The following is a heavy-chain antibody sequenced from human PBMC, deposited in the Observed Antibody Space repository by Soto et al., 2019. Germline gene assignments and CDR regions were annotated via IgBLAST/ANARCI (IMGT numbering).Heavy chain of an antibody. CDR3: ARISFRAKWLVRS. J-gene: IGHJ4*02. CDR2: IYYSGST. V-gene: IGHV4-39*01. CDR1: GGSISSSSYY. D-gene: IGHD6-19*01. Sequence: QLQLQESGPGLVKPSETLSLTCTVSGGSISSSSYYWGWIRQPPGKGREWIGSIYYSGSTYYNPSLNSRVTVSVDTSKNQFSLKLSSVTAADTAVYYCARISFRAKWLVRSWGQGTLVTVSS.